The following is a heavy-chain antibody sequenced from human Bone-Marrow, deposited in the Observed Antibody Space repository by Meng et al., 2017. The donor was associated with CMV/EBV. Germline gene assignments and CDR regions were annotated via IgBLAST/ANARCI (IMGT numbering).Heavy chain of an antibody. CDR3: ARVGGYSGSYYVTNWYFDL. Sequence: TFTSYYMHWVRQAPGQGLEWMGIINPSGGSTSYAQKFQGRVTMTRDTSTSTVYMGLSSLRSEDTAVYYCARVGGYSGSYYVTNWYFDLWGRGTLVTVSS. D-gene: IGHD1-26*01. CDR1: TFTSYY. J-gene: IGHJ2*01. V-gene: IGHV1-46*01. CDR2: INPSGGST.